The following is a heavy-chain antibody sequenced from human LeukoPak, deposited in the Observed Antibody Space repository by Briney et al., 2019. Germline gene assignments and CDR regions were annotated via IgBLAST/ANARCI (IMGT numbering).Heavy chain of an antibody. CDR3: AKGAEEGVVITSVYYYYMDV. CDR1: GFTFSSYA. V-gene: IGHV3-23*01. Sequence: GGSLRLSCATSGFTFSSYAMSWVRQAPGKGLEWVSAISGSGDSTYYADSVKGRFTISRDNSKNTLYLQMNSLRVEDTALYYCAKGAEEGVVITSVYYYYMDVWGKGTTVTISS. D-gene: IGHD3-22*01. CDR2: ISGSGDST. J-gene: IGHJ6*03.